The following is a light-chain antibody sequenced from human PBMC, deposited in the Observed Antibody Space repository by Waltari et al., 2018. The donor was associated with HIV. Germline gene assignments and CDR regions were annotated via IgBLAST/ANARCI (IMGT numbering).Light chain of an antibody. V-gene: IGLV2-14*03. J-gene: IGLJ1*01. Sequence: QSALTQPASVSGSPGQSIITSCTGTSSDVGGYNYVSWYQQHPGKAPKLMIYDVSKRPSGVSNRFSGSKSGNTASLTISGLQAEDEAEYYCSSYTSSSTQVFGTGTKVTVL. CDR2: DVS. CDR3: SSYTSSSTQV. CDR1: SSDVGGYNY.